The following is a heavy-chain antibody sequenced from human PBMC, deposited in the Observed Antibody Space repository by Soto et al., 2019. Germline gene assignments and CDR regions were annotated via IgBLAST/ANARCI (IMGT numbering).Heavy chain of an antibody. V-gene: IGHV3-23*01. Sequence: PGGSLRLSCAASGFTFSSYAMSWVRQAPGKGLEWVSAISGSGGSTYYADSVKGRFTISRDNSKNTLYLQMNSLRAEDTVVYYCAKRPGGNPSKSYYFDYWGQGTLVTVSS. CDR3: AKRPGGNPSKSYYFDY. CDR2: ISGSGGST. J-gene: IGHJ4*02. D-gene: IGHD2-15*01. CDR1: GFTFSSYA.